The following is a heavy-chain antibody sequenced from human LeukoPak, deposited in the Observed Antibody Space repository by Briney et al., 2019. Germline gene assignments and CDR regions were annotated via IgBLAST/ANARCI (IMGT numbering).Heavy chain of an antibody. CDR2: ISYDTSNK. D-gene: IGHD5-24*01. Sequence: GGSVTLFCAACGFTFSRNAMHWVRQAPGKGLEWVALISYDTSNKYDADSVTGRFIISRDNSKNTLYLQRNSLRGEDTALYYCAREDGEYFDYWGQGTLVTVSS. CDR3: AREDGEYFDY. V-gene: IGHV3-30-3*01. J-gene: IGHJ4*02. CDR1: GFTFSRNA.